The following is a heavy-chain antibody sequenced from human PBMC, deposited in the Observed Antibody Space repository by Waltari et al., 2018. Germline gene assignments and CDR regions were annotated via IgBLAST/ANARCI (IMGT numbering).Heavy chain of an antibody. CDR2: IYSGGST. J-gene: IGHJ6*02. CDR3: ARGGYSSSWQTTYYYYGMDV. V-gene: IGHV3-53*01. Sequence: EVQLVESGGGLIQPGGSLRLSCAASGFTVSSNYMSWVRQALGKGLEWVSVIYSGGSTYYADSVKGRFTISRDNSKNTLYLQMNSLRAEDTAVYYCARGGYSSSWQTTYYYYGMDVWGQGTTVTVSS. CDR1: GFTVSSNY. D-gene: IGHD6-13*01.